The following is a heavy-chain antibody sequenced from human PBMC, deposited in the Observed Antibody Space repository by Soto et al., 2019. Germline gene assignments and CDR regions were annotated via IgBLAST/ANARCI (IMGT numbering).Heavy chain of an antibody. D-gene: IGHD5-12*01. CDR3: ATFLSYDYYYYGMDV. Sequence: ASVKVSCKVSGYTLTELSMHWVRQAPGKGLEWMGGFDPEDGETIYAQKFQGRVTMTEDTSTDTAYMELSSLRSEDTAWYYCATFLSYDYYYYGMDVWGQGTTVTVSS. CDR2: FDPEDGET. V-gene: IGHV1-24*01. CDR1: GYTLTELS. J-gene: IGHJ6*02.